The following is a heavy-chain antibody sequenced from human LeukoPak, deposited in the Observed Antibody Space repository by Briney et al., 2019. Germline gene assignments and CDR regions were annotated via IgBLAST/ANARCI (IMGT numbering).Heavy chain of an antibody. CDR2: INHSGST. CDR3: ARGRGYYDSSGYYFSRYYYYYMDV. J-gene: IGHJ6*03. V-gene: IGHV4-34*01. Sequence: PSETLSLTCAVYGGSFSGYYWSWIRQPPGKGLEWIGEINHSGSTNYNPSLKSRVTISVDTSKNQFSLKLSSVTAADTAVYYCARGRGYYDSSGYYFSRYYYYYMDVWGKGTTVTVSS. CDR1: GGSFSGYY. D-gene: IGHD3-22*01.